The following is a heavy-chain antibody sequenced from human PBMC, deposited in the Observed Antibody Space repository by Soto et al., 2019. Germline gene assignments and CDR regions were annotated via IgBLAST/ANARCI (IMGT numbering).Heavy chain of an antibody. CDR3: AEQLLYKGYVGWFDP. V-gene: IGHV2-5*02. J-gene: IGHJ5*02. Sequence: QITLKESGPTLVKPTQTLTLTCTFSGFSLSTSGVGVGWIRQPPGKALEWLALIYWDDDKRYSPSLKSRLTITKDTSKNQVVLTMTNMDPVDTATYYCAEQLLYKGYVGWFDPWGQGTLVTVSS. D-gene: IGHD2-2*02. CDR1: GFSLSTSGVG. CDR2: IYWDDDK.